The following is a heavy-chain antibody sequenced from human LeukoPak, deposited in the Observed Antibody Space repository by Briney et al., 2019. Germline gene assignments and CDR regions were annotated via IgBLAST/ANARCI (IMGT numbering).Heavy chain of an antibody. J-gene: IGHJ4*02. V-gene: IGHV3-7*03. CDR3: ARDENYYGSGSYPYY. Sequence: PGGSLRLSCAASGFTFSSYWMSWVRQAPGKGLEWVANIKQDGSEKYYVDSVKGRFTISRDNAKNSLYLQMNSLRAEDTAVYCCARDENYYGSGSYPYYWGQGTLVTVSS. CDR1: GFTFSSYW. CDR2: IKQDGSEK. D-gene: IGHD3-10*01.